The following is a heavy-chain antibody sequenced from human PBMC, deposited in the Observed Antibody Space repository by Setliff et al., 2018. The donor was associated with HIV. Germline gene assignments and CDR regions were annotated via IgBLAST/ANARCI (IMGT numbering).Heavy chain of an antibody. D-gene: IGHD2-15*01. Sequence: RASVKVSCKASGYTFTNYDINWVRQVTGQGLEWMGWMNPNSGNTGYGQKFQGRVTMTRDASISTAYMELSNLGSEDTAVYYCARRIGFDVWGQGTMVTVSS. V-gene: IGHV1-8*01. J-gene: IGHJ3*01. CDR2: MNPNSGNT. CDR1: GYTFTNYD. CDR3: ARRIGFDV.